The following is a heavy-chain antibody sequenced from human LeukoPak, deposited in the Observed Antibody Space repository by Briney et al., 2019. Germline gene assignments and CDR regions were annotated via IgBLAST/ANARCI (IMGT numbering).Heavy chain of an antibody. V-gene: IGHV3-23*01. J-gene: IGHJ4*02. CDR1: GFTFSSYA. Sequence: PGGSLRLSCAASGFTFSSYAMSWVRQAPGKGLEWVSAISGSGGSTYYADSVKGRFTIPRDNSKNTLYLQMNSLRAEDTAVYYCAKVSHYSGYDYVDYWGQGTLVTVSS. CDR3: AKVSHYSGYDYVDY. D-gene: IGHD5-12*01. CDR2: ISGSGGST.